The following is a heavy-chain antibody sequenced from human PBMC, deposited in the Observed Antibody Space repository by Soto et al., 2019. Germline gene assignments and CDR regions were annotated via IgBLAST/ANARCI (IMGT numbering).Heavy chain of an antibody. J-gene: IGHJ4*02. D-gene: IGHD6-19*01. CDR3: TRGYYSSGGFDY. V-gene: IGHV6-1*01. CDR2: TYYRSKWYN. CDR1: GDSVSSNSAA. Sequence: SQTLSLTCAISGDSVSSNSAAWNCIRQSPSRGLEWLGRTYYRSKWYNDYAVSVKSRITINPDTSKNQFSLQLNSVTPEDTAVYCGTRGYYSSGGFDYWGQRTLVTVSS.